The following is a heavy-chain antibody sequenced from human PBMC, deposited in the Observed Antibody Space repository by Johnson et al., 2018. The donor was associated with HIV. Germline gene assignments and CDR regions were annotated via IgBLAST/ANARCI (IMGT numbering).Heavy chain of an antibody. CDR1: GFAFSSYA. CDR2: ISYDGRDA. V-gene: IGHV3-30*14. J-gene: IGHJ3*02. Sequence: QVQLVESGGGVVQPGTSLRLSCTASGFAFSSYALHWVRQAPGKGLEWVAVISYDGRDAYYADSVKGRFTSSRDNAKNSLYLQMNSLRAKDTAVYYCARFGYSGYEGDAFDIWGQGTMVTVSS. CDR3: ARFGYSGYEGDAFDI. D-gene: IGHD5-12*01.